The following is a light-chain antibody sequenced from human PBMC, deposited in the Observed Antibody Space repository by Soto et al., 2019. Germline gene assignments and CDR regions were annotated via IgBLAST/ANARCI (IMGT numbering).Light chain of an antibody. J-gene: IGKJ5*01. CDR1: QSVNSN. V-gene: IGKV3-15*01. Sequence: EIVMTQSPATLSLSPGERATLSCRASQSVNSNLVWYQQKPGQAPRLLIYGASTRATGIPASFSASGSGTEFTLTISSLQSEDFAVYYCQQYNNWPPITFGPGTRLDVK. CDR2: GAS. CDR3: QQYNNWPPIT.